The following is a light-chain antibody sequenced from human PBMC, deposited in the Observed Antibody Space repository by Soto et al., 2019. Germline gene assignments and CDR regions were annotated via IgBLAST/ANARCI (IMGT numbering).Light chain of an antibody. CDR3: QQRAIWRGVT. J-gene: IGKJ3*01. Sequence: DIQMTQSPSSLSASVGDRVTITCRASQDISDYLAWYQQKPGQVPKLLISAASTLQSGVPSRFRGSASGTDFTLTITGLQPDDFATYYCQQRAIWRGVTFGPGTKVDIK. V-gene: IGKV1-27*01. CDR2: AAS. CDR1: QDISDY.